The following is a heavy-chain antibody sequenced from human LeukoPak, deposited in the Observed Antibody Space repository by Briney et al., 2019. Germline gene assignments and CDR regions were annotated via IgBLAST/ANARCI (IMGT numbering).Heavy chain of an antibody. CDR1: GFTFSSYA. Sequence: SGGSLRLSCAASGFTFSSYAMSWVRQAPGKGLEWVSYISSSSSTIYYADSVKGRFTISRDNAKNSLYLQMNSLRAEDTAVYYCARAYMVRGADYYYGMDVWGQGTTVTVSS. CDR3: ARAYMVRGADYYYGMDV. CDR2: ISSSSSTI. D-gene: IGHD3-10*01. V-gene: IGHV3-48*04. J-gene: IGHJ6*02.